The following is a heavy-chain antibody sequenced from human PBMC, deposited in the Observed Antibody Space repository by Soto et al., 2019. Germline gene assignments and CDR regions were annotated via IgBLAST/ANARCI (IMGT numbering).Heavy chain of an antibody. CDR3: ARDLEVVVVAATPYYYYYGMDV. CDR1: GFTFSSYA. CDR2: ISYDGSNK. D-gene: IGHD2-15*01. Sequence: QVQLVESGGGVVQPGRSLRLSCAASGFTFSSYAMHWVRPAPGKGLEWVAVISYDGSNKYYADSVKGRFTISRDNSKNTLYLQMNSLRAEDTAVYYCARDLEVVVVAATPYYYYYGMDVWGQGTTVTVSS. J-gene: IGHJ6*02. V-gene: IGHV3-30-3*01.